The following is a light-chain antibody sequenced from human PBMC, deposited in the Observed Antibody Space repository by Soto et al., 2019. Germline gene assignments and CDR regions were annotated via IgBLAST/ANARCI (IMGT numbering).Light chain of an antibody. CDR1: QSLLYSDGKTY. CDR3: MQRVQFPLT. V-gene: IGKV2D-29*01. Sequence: DLVMTQTPLSLYVTPGQPASISCKSSQSLLYSDGKTYLHWFLQKPGQPPHLLIYEVSNRFSGGPDRLSRVVSGTDFTLKRSRVEAEEVGVSYCMQRVQFPLTFGGRTKVEIQ. CDR2: EVS. J-gene: IGKJ4*01.